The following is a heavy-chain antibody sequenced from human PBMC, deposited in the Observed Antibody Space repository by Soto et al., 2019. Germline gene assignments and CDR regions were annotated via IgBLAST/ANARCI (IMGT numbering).Heavy chain of an antibody. V-gene: IGHV4-39*02. CDR2: IYYTGST. CDR3: ARGRALYCSGGSCYWFDP. CDR1: GGSISSTSYY. J-gene: IGHJ5*02. Sequence: QLQLLESGPGLVRPSETLSLTCSVSGGSISSTSYYWGWIRQPPGKGLEWIASIYYTGSTYYSPSLKSRVTISVDTSQNLFSLELNSVTAADTAVYYCARGRALYCSGGSCYWFDPWGQGTLVTVSS. D-gene: IGHD2-15*01.